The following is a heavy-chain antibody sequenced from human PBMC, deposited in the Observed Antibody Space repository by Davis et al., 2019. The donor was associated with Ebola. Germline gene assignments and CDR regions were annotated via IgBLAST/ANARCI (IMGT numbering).Heavy chain of an antibody. J-gene: IGHJ5*02. CDR2: ISSSSSYI. V-gene: IGHV3-21*01. D-gene: IGHD6-13*01. CDR3: ARFKRAAAAGRWFDP. Sequence: PGGSLRLSCVASGIIFSSYSMNWVRQAPGKGLEWVSSISSSSSYIYYADSVKGRFTISRDNAKNSLYLQMNSLRAEDTAVYYCARFKRAAAAGRWFDPWGQGTLVTVSS. CDR1: GIIFSSYS.